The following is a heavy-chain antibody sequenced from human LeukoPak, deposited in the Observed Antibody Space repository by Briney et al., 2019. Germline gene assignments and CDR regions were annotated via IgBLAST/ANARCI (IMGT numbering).Heavy chain of an antibody. J-gene: IGHJ4*02. V-gene: IGHV3-7*01. CDR3: ARDRGWSSSGYYLYPFDY. CDR2: IKHNGGEK. Sequence: QPGGSLRLSCVASGFTFTDYFMSWVRQAPGKGLEWVASIKHNGGEKYYVDSVKGRFTISRDNAKNSLYLEMSSLRVEDTAVYYCARDRGWSSSGYYLYPFDYWGQGPLVTFAS. CDR1: GFTFTDYF. D-gene: IGHD3-22*01.